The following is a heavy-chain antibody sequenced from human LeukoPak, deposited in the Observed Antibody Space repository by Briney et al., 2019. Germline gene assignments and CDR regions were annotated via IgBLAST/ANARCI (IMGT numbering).Heavy chain of an antibody. V-gene: IGHV1-69*01. Sequence: GASVKVSCKASGGTFSSYAISWVRQAPGQGLEWMGGIIPIVGTANYAQKFQGRVTITADESTSTAYMELSSLRSEDTAVYYCARGPRYSYQPTGDFDIWGQGTMVTVSS. D-gene: IGHD5-18*01. CDR2: IIPIVGTA. J-gene: IGHJ3*02. CDR1: GGTFSSYA. CDR3: ARGPRYSYQPTGDFDI.